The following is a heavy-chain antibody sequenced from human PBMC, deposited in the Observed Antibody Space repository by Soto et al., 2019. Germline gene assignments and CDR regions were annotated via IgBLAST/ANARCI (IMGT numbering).Heavy chain of an antibody. CDR2: INHSGST. CDR1: GGSFSGYY. V-gene: IGHV4-34*01. CDR3: ARGRGYSYASLDY. D-gene: IGHD5-18*01. J-gene: IGHJ4*02. Sequence: RLPETLSLTCAVYGGSFSGYYWSWIRQPPGKGLEWIGEINHSGSTNYNLSLKSRVTISVDTSKNQFSLKLSSVTAADTAVYYCARGRGYSYASLDYWGQGTLVTVSS.